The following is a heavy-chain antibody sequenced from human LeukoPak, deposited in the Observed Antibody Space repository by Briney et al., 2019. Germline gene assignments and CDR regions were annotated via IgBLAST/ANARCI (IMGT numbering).Heavy chain of an antibody. D-gene: IGHD4-23*01. CDR1: GFTFSNYA. V-gene: IGHV3-23*01. Sequence: GGSLRLSCAASGFTFSNYAMSWVRQAPGKGLEWVSKISGSGGSANYADSVKGRFTISRDNSRNTLYLQMNYLRAEDTAVHYCAKGVSPFDPWGQGTLVTVSS. J-gene: IGHJ5*02. CDR3: AKGVSPFDP. CDR2: ISGSGGSA.